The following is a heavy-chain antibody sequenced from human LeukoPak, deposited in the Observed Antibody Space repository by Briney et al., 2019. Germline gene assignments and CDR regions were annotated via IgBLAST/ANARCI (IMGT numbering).Heavy chain of an antibody. CDR2: IYYSGRT. V-gene: IGHV4-59*01. J-gene: IGHJ3*02. Sequence: SETLSLTCTVSGDSINSYYWNWIRQPPGKGLEWIGYIYYSGRTDYNPSLKSRVTVSVDTSKHQFSMKLKSVTAADTAVYFCARGRWLPNAFDIWGQGTMVTVFS. D-gene: IGHD5-24*01. CDR3: ARGRWLPNAFDI. CDR1: GDSINSYY.